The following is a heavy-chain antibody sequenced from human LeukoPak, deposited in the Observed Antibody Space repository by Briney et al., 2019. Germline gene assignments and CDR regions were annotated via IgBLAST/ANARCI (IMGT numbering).Heavy chain of an antibody. CDR2: MNPNSGNT. CDR3: AREVAAAGTSYNWFDP. D-gene: IGHD6-13*01. Sequence: ASVKVSCKASGYTFTSYDINWVRQATGQGLEWMGWMNPNSGNTGYAQKFQGRVTMTRNTSISTAYMELSSLRSEDTAVYYCAREVAAAGTSYNWFDPRGPGNPGHRLL. V-gene: IGHV1-8*01. J-gene: IGHJ5*02. CDR1: GYTFTSYD.